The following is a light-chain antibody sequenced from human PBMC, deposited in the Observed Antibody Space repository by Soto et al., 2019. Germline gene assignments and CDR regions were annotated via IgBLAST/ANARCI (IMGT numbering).Light chain of an antibody. CDR1: QSVSRY. J-gene: IGKJ4*01. CDR2: DAS. Sequence: EIVLTQSPATLSLSPGERATLSCRASQSVSRYLAWYQQKPGQAPRLLIYDASSRATGIPARFSGSGSGTEFTLTISSLEPEDFAVYYCQQRSNWPPALTFGGGTKVEIK. V-gene: IGKV3-11*01. CDR3: QQRSNWPPALT.